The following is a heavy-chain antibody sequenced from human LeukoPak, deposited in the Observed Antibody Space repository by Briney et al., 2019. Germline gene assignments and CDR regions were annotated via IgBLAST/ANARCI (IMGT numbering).Heavy chain of an antibody. CDR2: IFGSGGCT. V-gene: IGHV3-23*01. CDR3: AKTTVGYSSGRYPGWPADC. Sequence: GGSLRLSCEASGFTFNTYAIYWVRQAPGKGLEWVSGIFGSGGCTYYADSVKGRFTISRDNSKNTVYLQMNSLTADDTAVYYCAKTTVGYSSGRYPGWPADCWGQGTLVTVSS. CDR1: GFTFNTYA. J-gene: IGHJ4*02. D-gene: IGHD6-19*01.